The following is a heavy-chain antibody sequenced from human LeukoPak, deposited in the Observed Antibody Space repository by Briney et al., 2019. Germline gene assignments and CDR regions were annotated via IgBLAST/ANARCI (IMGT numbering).Heavy chain of an antibody. D-gene: IGHD4-23*01. CDR3: ARRDYGGKRFDY. CDR1: GYSFTGYW. Sequence: HGESLKISCKGSGYSFTGYWIAWVRQMPGKGLEWMGIIYPGDSDITYSPSFQGQVTISADKSINTAYLQWSSLKASDTAMYFCARRDYGGKRFDYWGQGTLVTVSS. J-gene: IGHJ4*02. CDR2: IYPGDSDI. V-gene: IGHV5-51*01.